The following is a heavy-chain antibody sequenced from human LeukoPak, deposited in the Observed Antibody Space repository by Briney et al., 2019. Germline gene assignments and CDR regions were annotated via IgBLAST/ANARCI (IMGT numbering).Heavy chain of an antibody. J-gene: IGHJ4*02. Sequence: ASVSASCMPSGYTFTSYDTNWVRQAPGQGLEWMGWMNPNGGNTGYAQKLQGRVTITRNTSLSTAYIELSSLRSEDTAVYYCARIGGINRDYEGDWGQGTLVTVS. D-gene: IGHD4-17*01. CDR3: ARIGGINRDYEGD. V-gene: IGHV1-8*01. CDR2: MNPNGGNT. CDR1: GYTFTSYD.